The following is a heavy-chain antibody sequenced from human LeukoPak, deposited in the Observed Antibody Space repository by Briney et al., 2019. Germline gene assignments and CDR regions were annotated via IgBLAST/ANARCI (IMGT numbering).Heavy chain of an antibody. CDR1: GGFISSGTHY. D-gene: IGHD1-7*01. CDR3: ARRWNYKDAFEI. J-gene: IGHJ3*02. V-gene: IGHV4-61*02. CDR2: LFTSGSP. Sequence: MSSQTLSLTCTVSGGFISSGTHYWTWIRQPVGKGLEWLGRLFTSGSPTYNSSLKSRLTISMDKSKNQFSLKLTSVTAADTAVYYCARRWNYKDAFEIRGQGKMVTVSS.